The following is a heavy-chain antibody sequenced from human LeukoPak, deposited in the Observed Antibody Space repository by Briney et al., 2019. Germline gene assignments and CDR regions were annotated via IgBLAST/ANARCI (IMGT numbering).Heavy chain of an antibody. V-gene: IGHV1-2*02. Sequence: ASVKVSCKASGYTFTGYYMHWVRQAPGQGLEWMGWINPNSGGTNYAQKFQGRVTMTRDTSISTAYMELSRLRSDDTAVYYCAREESQYNWIYVASYYYMDVWGKGTTVTVSS. CDR2: INPNSGGT. CDR3: AREESQYNWIYVASYYYMDV. J-gene: IGHJ6*03. D-gene: IGHD1-7*01. CDR1: GYTFTGYY.